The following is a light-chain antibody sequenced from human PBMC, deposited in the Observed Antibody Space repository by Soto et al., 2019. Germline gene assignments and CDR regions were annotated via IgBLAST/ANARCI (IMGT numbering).Light chain of an antibody. V-gene: IGKV3-20*01. J-gene: IGKJ1*01. Sequence: EIVLTQSPGTLSLSPGERVTLSCRASQSVSSSYLAWYQQKPGQAPRLLIYGASSRATGIPDRFSGSGSGTDFTLTISRLGPEDSAVYYCQQYGSSSWTFGQGTKVEIK. CDR3: QQYGSSSWT. CDR2: GAS. CDR1: QSVSSSY.